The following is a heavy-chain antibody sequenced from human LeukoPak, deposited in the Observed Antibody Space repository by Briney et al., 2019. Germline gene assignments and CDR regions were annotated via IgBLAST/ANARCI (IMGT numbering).Heavy chain of an antibody. J-gene: IGHJ6*03. V-gene: IGHV1-69*01. CDR2: FGTA. Sequence: FGTANYAQKFQGRVTITADESTSTAYMELSSLRSEDTAVYYCARVVVVPAARYYYYYMDVWGKGTTVTVSS. D-gene: IGHD2-2*01. CDR3: ARVVVVPAARYYYYYMDV.